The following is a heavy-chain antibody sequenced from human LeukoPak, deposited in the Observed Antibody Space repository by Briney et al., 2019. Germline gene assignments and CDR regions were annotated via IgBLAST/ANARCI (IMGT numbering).Heavy chain of an antibody. Sequence: PGGSLRLSCAVSGFTFSTYWMHWVRQAPGTGLVWVSLINSDGSSTNYAASVKGRFTISRDNAKNTLYLQMNSLRAEDTAVYYCATDVPAVTIFGYWGQGTLVTVSS. CDR2: INSDGSST. CDR1: GFTFSTYW. V-gene: IGHV3-74*01. CDR3: ATDVPAVTIFGY. D-gene: IGHD2-2*01. J-gene: IGHJ4*02.